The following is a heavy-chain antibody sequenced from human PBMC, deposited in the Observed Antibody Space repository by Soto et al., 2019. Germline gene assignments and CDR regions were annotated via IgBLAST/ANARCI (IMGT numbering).Heavy chain of an antibody. CDR2: IYYSGST. J-gene: IGHJ1*01. CDR3: ARSSVAGAGYFQH. CDR1: GGSVSGGVYY. V-gene: IGHV4-31*03. D-gene: IGHD6-19*01. Sequence: PSETLSLTCTVSGGSVSGGVYYWNWIRQHPEKGLEWIGYIYYSGSTYYNPSLRSRVTISADTSKNQFSLKLSSVTVADTAVYYCARSSVAGAGYFQHWGQGTQVIVSS.